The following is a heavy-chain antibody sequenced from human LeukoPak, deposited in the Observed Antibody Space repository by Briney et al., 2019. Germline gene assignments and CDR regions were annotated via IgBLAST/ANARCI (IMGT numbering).Heavy chain of an antibody. D-gene: IGHD3-3*01. CDR1: GYTFTSYG. CDR2: ISAYNGNT. CDR3: AGVGLDYDFWSGWKYYYYMDV. J-gene: IGHJ6*03. Sequence: ASVKVSCKASGYTFTSYGISWVRQAPGQGLEWMGWISAYNGNTNYAQKLQGRVTMTTDTSTSTAYMELRSLRSDDTAVYYCAGVGLDYDFWSGWKYYYYMDVWGKGTTVTVSS. V-gene: IGHV1-18*01.